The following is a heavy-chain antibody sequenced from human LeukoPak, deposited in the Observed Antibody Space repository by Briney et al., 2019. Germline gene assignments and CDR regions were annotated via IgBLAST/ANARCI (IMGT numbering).Heavy chain of an antibody. CDR2: MNPNSGNT. CDR1: GYTFTSYD. CDR3: ARGQKYYYGSGGYRASTDFDY. V-gene: IGHV1-8*01. J-gene: IGHJ4*02. D-gene: IGHD3-10*01. Sequence: ASVKVSCKASGYTFTSYDINWVRQATGQGLEWMGWMNPNSGNTGYAQKFQGRVTMTRNTSISTAYMELSSLRSEDTAVYYCARGQKYYYGSGGYRASTDFDYWGQGTLVTVSS.